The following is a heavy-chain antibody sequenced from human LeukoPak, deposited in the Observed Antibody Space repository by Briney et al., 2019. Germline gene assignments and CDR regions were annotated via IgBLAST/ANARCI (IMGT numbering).Heavy chain of an antibody. CDR1: GGSINRGTHY. Sequence: SETLSLTCTVPGGSINRGTHYWSWIRQYPGKGLEWIGYIYYTGNTYYNPSLKSRVTISMDTSKNLFSLKLSSVTAADTAVYYCATRTAVTATAYFDFWGQGTLVSVSS. CDR2: IYYTGNT. CDR3: ATRTAVTATAYFDF. J-gene: IGHJ4*02. D-gene: IGHD2-15*01. V-gene: IGHV4-31*03.